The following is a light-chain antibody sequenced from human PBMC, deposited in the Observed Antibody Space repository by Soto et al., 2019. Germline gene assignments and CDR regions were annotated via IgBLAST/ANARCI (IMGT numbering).Light chain of an antibody. Sequence: DIQMTQSPSSLSASVGDRVTITCRANQSITGYLNWYQQKRGKAPKLLIYAASTLQSGVPSRSSGSGSGPDFPLTISRLQPEDFATYYCQQSYSTPPITFGQGTRLEIK. V-gene: IGKV1-39*01. CDR3: QQSYSTPPIT. J-gene: IGKJ5*01. CDR2: AAS. CDR1: QSITGY.